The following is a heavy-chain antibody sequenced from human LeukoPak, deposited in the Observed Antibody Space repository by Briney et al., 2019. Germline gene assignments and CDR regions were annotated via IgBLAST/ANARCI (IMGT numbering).Heavy chain of an antibody. V-gene: IGHV3-23*01. D-gene: IGHD3-9*01. CDR2: ITASGAGT. CDR1: GFTFSNFA. CDR3: AREGRAGYYEFDY. Sequence: GGSLRLSCAAAGFTFSNFAMSWVRQAPGKGLEWVSAITASGAGTYYADSVKGRFTISRDNSKNTLYLQMNSLRAEDTAVYYCAREGRAGYYEFDYWGQGTLVTVSS. J-gene: IGHJ4*02.